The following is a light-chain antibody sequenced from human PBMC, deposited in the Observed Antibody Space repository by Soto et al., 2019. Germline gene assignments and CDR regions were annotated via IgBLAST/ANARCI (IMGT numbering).Light chain of an antibody. V-gene: IGKV3-20*01. J-gene: IGKJ2*01. CDR3: QQHTISMYT. CDR2: RAF. Sequence: EIVLTQSPGTLSLSPGETATLSCRASQSVARDLSWYQQKPGQAPRLLISRAFIGATGIPDRCSGSGSGTDFTLNINRLEPEDSAVYYCQQHTISMYTFGQGTKLEIK. CDR1: QSVARD.